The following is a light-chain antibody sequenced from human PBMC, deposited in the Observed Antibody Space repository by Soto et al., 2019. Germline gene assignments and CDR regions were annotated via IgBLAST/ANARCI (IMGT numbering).Light chain of an antibody. CDR1: QSISSSY. J-gene: IGKJ5*01. Sequence: EIVLAQSPGTLSLSPGKRATLSCRASQSISSSYLAWYQQRPGQAPRLLIYGASTRATGIPARFSGSGSGTEFTLTISSLQSEDFAVYYCQQYNNWPSITFGQGTRLEIK. CDR3: QQYNNWPSIT. V-gene: IGKV3-15*01. CDR2: GAS.